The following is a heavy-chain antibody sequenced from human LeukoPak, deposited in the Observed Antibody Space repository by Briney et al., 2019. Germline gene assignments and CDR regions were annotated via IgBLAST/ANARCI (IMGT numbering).Heavy chain of an antibody. V-gene: IGHV3-30-3*01. CDR1: GFTFSSYA. CDR3: ARGGGNSDFDY. CDR2: ISYDGGDK. Sequence: PGRSLRLSCASSGFTFSSYAMHWVRQPPGKGLLWVTLISYDGGDKYHADSVKGRFTISRDNSKNTLYLQMNSLRAEDTAVYYCARGGGNSDFDYWGQGTLVTVSS. D-gene: IGHD4-23*01. J-gene: IGHJ4*02.